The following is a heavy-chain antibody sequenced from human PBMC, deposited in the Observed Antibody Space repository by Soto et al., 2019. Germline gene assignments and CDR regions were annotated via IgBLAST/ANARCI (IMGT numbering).Heavy chain of an antibody. D-gene: IGHD6-19*01. Sequence: QVQLVESGGGVVQPGRSLRLSCAASGFTFSSYGMHWVRQAPGMGLEWVAVTSYDGINQYYADSVRGRFTISRDNSENTLYLQMNSLRAEDTAVYYCAKDRDQWLVSFDYWGQGTLVTVSS. V-gene: IGHV3-30*18. J-gene: IGHJ4*02. CDR3: AKDRDQWLVSFDY. CDR2: TSYDGINQ. CDR1: GFTFSSYG.